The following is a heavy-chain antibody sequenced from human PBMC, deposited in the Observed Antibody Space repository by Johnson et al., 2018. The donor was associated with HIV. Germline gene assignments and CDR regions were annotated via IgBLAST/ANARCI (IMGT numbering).Heavy chain of an antibody. V-gene: IGHV3-15*01. CDR3: TTSVGATLRGAFDI. CDR1: GFTFSNAW. J-gene: IGHJ3*02. D-gene: IGHD1-26*01. Sequence: MHLVESGGGLVKPGGSLRLSCAASGFTFSNAWMSWVRQAPGKGLEWVGRIKSKTDGGTTDYAAPVKGRFTISRDDSKNTLYLQMNSLKTEDTAVYYCTTSVGATLRGAFDIWGQGTMVTVSS. CDR2: IKSKTDGGTT.